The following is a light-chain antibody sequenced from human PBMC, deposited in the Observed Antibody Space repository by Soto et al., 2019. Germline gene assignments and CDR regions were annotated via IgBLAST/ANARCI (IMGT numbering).Light chain of an antibody. CDR2: DAS. J-gene: IGKJ4*01. V-gene: IGKV3D-20*02. CDR1: QSVTSNY. Sequence: EIVLTQSPGTLSFSPRERATLSCRASQSVTSNYLAWYQQKPGQAPRLLIYDASNRATGIPARFSGSGSGTDFTLTISSLEPEDFAVYYCQQRSNSVQLTLGAGTKGDI. CDR3: QQRSNSVQLT.